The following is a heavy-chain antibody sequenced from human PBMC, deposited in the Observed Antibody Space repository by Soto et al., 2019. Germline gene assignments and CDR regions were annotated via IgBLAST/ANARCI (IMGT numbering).Heavy chain of an antibody. D-gene: IGHD6-13*01. CDR2: ISGSGTTI. CDR1: GFMFSTYE. J-gene: IGHJ4*02. Sequence: GGSLRLSCAASGFMFSTYEMDWVRQAPGKGLERVSYISGSGTTIYYADSVKGRFTISRDNAKNSLYLQMNSLRAEDSAVYYCARVGSWGLDYWGQGTLVTVSS. V-gene: IGHV3-48*03. CDR3: ARVGSWGLDY.